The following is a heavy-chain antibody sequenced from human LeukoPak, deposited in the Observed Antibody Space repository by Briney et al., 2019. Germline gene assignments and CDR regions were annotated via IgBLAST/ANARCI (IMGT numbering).Heavy chain of an antibody. CDR3: ARGMRNFLH. CDR2: INPGGGST. J-gene: IGHJ1*01. V-gene: IGHV1-46*01. Sequence: ASVKVSCKASGYTFINYYIHWVRRAPAQGLEWMGIINPGGGSTNYAQMFQGRVTMTRDTSTTTVYMELNSLRSEDTAVYYCARGMRNFLHWGQGTLVTVSS. CDR1: GYTFINYY.